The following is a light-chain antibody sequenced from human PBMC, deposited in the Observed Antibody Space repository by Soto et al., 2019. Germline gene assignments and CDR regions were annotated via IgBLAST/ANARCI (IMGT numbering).Light chain of an antibody. CDR3: QQSFITPPT. Sequence: DIQMTQSPSSLSASVGDRVTITCLASQSISSYLNWYQQKPGKAPKLLIYAASSLQSGVPSRFSGSGSGTDFTLTISSLQPEDFATYYCQQSFITPPTFGPGTKVDIK. CDR1: QSISSY. CDR2: AAS. V-gene: IGKV1-39*01. J-gene: IGKJ3*01.